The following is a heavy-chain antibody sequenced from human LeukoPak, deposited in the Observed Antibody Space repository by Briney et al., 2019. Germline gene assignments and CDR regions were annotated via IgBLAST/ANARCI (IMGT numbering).Heavy chain of an antibody. CDR2: IIPILGIA. Sequence: SVKVSCKASGGTFSSYAISWVRQAPGQGLEWMGRIIPILGIANYAQNFQGRVTITADKSTSTAYMELSSLRSEDTAVFYCASGRLDFGDHEAFDIWGQGTMVTVSS. CDR1: GGTFSSYA. V-gene: IGHV1-69*04. CDR3: ASGRLDFGDHEAFDI. D-gene: IGHD4-17*01. J-gene: IGHJ3*02.